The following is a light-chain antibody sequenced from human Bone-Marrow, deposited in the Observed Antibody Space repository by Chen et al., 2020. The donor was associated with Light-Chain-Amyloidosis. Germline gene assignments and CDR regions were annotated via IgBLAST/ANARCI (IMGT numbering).Light chain of an antibody. V-gene: IGLV3-21*02. CDR1: NIGSTS. CDR3: QVWDRSSDRPV. Sequence: SYVLTQPYSVSVAPGQTATIARGGNNIGSTSVHWYQQTPGQDPLLVVYEDMDRPSGIPERLSGSNSGNTATLTISRVEAGDEADYYCQVWDRSSDRPVFGGGTKLTVL. CDR2: EDM. J-gene: IGLJ3*02.